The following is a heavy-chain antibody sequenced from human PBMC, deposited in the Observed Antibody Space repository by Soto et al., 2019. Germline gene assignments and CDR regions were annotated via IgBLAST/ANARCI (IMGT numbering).Heavy chain of an antibody. CDR2: TYFRSKWYN. CDR1: GDSVSSNTAS. Sequence: PSQTLSLTCAISGDSVSSNTASWNWIRQSPSRGLEWLGRTYFRSKWYNDYAVSVKSRIIINPDTSNNQSSLQLNSVTPEDTAVYFCAKGDNLGPKTGYAFDPWGQGIMVTV. V-gene: IGHV6-1*01. J-gene: IGHJ5*02. D-gene: IGHD5-12*01. CDR3: AKGDNLGPKTGYAFDP.